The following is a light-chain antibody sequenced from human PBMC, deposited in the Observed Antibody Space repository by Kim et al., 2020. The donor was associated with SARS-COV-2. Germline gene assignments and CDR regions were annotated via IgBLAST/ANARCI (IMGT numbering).Light chain of an antibody. CDR2: AAS. J-gene: IGKJ4*01. CDR1: QSISKW. CDR3: QEYDSS. V-gene: IGKV1-5*01. Sequence: TQSAAVGERVTITRRASQSISKWLIRYQQKAGKAPKLMIYAASSVKTGVPSRVGGSRYDTEFTLAISSLKPDDVATDNSQEYDSSFGGGTKGGIK.